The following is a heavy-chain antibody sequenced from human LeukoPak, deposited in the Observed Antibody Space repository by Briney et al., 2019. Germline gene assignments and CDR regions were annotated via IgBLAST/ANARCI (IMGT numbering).Heavy chain of an antibody. V-gene: IGHV4-4*02. CDR3: ARGHNENNYKSTINI. CDR1: GDSLSRSTW. Sequence: PSETLSLTCAVSGDSLSRSTWRNWVRQPPGKGLEWIGEIYHSGTTNSNPSLKSRVTISVDKTKNQFSLKLSSVTAADTAMYYCARGHNENNYKSTINIWGQGTMVTVSS. J-gene: IGHJ3*02. CDR2: IYHSGTT. D-gene: IGHD5/OR15-5a*01.